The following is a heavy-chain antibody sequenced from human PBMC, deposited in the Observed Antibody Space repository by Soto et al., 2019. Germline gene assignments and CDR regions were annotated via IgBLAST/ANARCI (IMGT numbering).Heavy chain of an antibody. V-gene: IGHV3-23*01. CDR2: IRGDGGEK. Sequence: PGGSLRLSCVASEFTFSYFAISWVRQAPGKGLEFVSCIRGDGGEKFYSDSVRGRFTISRDDSKNTVYLYMNSLRVDDTAIYFCAKDHFGIVGPLDFWGLGTLVTVSS. J-gene: IGHJ4*02. D-gene: IGHD1-26*01. CDR1: EFTFSYFA. CDR3: AKDHFGIVGPLDF.